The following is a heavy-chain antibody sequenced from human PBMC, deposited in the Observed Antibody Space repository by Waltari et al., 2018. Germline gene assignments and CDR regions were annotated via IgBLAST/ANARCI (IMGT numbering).Heavy chain of an antibody. CDR1: CASISTHY. D-gene: IGHD3-3*01. CDR2: RSQSVST. J-gene: IGHJ6*03. V-gene: IGHV4-59*11. Sequence: QVQLKASGPGLVQPSETLSLTCAVPCASISTHYWSWIRQSPGRGLEWIGYRSQSVSTNDNPSLRGRVIISGDTSTNQCSLKLGSVAVADTAVYVCARLEGFPTYYTDVWGKVTTVTISS. CDR3: ARLEGFPTYYTDV.